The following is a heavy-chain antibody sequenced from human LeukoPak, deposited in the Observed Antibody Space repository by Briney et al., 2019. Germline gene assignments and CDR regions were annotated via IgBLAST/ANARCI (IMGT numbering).Heavy chain of an antibody. CDR2: FDPEDGET. J-gene: IGHJ4*02. CDR1: GYTLTELS. Sequence: ASVKVSCKVSGYTLTELSMHWVRQAPGKGLEWMGGFDPEDGETIYAQKFQGRVTMTEDTSTDTAYMELSSLRSEDTAVYYCATAEITGTIGSFDYWGQGTLVTVSS. D-gene: IGHD1-7*01. CDR3: ATAEITGTIGSFDY. V-gene: IGHV1-24*01.